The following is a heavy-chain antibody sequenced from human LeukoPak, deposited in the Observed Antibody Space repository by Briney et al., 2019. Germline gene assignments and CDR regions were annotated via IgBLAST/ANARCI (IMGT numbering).Heavy chain of an antibody. D-gene: IGHD5-24*01. V-gene: IGHV4-34*01. CDR2: INHSGST. CDR3: ARHTRVRDGYNLYCFDP. Sequence: SETLSLTCAVYGGSFSGYYWSWIRQPPGKELEWIGEINHSGSTNYNPSLKSRVTISVDTSKNQFSLKLSSVTAADTAVYYCARHTRVRDGYNLYCFDPWGQGTLVTVSS. J-gene: IGHJ5*02. CDR1: GGSFSGYY.